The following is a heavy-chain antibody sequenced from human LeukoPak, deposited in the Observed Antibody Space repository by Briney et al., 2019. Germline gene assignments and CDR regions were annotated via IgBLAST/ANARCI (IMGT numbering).Heavy chain of an antibody. CDR2: ISSSSSYI. CDR3: ARDSVNYYGSGSYGAFDI. CDR1: GFTFSSYS. V-gene: IGHV3-21*01. Sequence: GGSLRLSCAASGFTFSSYSMNWVRQAPGKGLEWVSSISSSSSYIYYADSVKGRFTISRDNAKNSLYLQMNSLRAEDTAVYYCARDSVNYYGSGSYGAFDIWGQGTMVTVSS. J-gene: IGHJ3*02. D-gene: IGHD3-10*01.